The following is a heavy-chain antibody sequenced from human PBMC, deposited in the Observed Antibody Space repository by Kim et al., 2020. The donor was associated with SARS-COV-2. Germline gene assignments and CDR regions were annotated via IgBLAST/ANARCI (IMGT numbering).Heavy chain of an antibody. CDR1: GGSISSGGYY. CDR3: ARDEYYYDSSGYAKSLWYFDL. J-gene: IGHJ2*01. V-gene: IGHV4-31*03. D-gene: IGHD3-22*01. CDR2: IYYSGST. Sequence: SETLSLTCTVSGGSISSGGYYWSWIRQHPGKGLEWIGYIYYSGSTYYNPSLKSRVTISVDTSKNQFSLKLSSVTAADTAVYYCARDEYYYDSSGYAKSLWYFDLCGRGTLVTVSS.